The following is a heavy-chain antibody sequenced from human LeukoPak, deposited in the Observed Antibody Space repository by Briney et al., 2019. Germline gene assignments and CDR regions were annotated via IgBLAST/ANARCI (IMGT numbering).Heavy chain of an antibody. V-gene: IGHV4-39*01. D-gene: IGHD5-18*01. CDR2: IYYSGST. CDR1: GGSISSSSYY. CDR3: ARLVGGYSYGFWFDP. J-gene: IGHJ5*02. Sequence: SETLSLTCTVSGGSISSSSYYWGWIRQPPGKGLEWIGSIYYSGSTYYNPSLKSRVTISVDTSKNQFSLKLSSVTAADTAVYYCARLVGGYSYGFWFDPWGQGTLVAVSS.